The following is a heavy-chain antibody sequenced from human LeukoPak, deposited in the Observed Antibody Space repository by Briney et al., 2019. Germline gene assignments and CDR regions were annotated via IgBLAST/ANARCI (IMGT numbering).Heavy chain of an antibody. CDR3: ARDFSLIYDSSGWPHAFDI. Sequence: ASVKVSCKASGYTFTGYYMHWVRQAPGQGLEWMGWINPNSGGTNYAQKFQGRVTMTRDTSISTAYMELSRLRSDDTAVYYCARDFSLIYDSSGWPHAFDIWGQGTMVTVSA. V-gene: IGHV1-2*02. CDR1: GYTFTGYY. CDR2: INPNSGGT. J-gene: IGHJ3*02. D-gene: IGHD3-22*01.